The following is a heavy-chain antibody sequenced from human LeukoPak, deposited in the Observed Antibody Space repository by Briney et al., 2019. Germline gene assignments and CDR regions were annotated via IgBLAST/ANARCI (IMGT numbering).Heavy chain of an antibody. V-gene: IGHV1-69*05. Sequence: ASVKVSCKASGGTFGSYAISWLRQAPGQGRHWMGRFIPIFGTANYAQKFQGRVSISTDESTSTAYMQLSSLRSGDTAVYYCARYLGITGTYDNYCFDYWGQGTLVTVSS. CDR1: GGTFGSYA. CDR3: ARYLGITGTYDNYCFDY. CDR2: FIPIFGTA. J-gene: IGHJ4*02. D-gene: IGHD1-20*01.